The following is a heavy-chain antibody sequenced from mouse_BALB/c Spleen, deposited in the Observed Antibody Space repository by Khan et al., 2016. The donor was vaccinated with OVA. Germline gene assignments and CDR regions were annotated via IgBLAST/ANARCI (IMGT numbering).Heavy chain of an antibody. J-gene: IGHJ3*01. Sequence: EVELVESGGGLVKPGGSLKLSCAASGFTFSSFSMSWVRQTPEKRLEWVATISSGGDNTYYPDSVKGRFTISRDNAKNNLYLQMRSLRSEDTAFCYCARSNYGTFAYWGQGTLVTVSA. V-gene: IGHV5-9*03. D-gene: IGHD2-1*01. CDR2: ISSGGDNT. CDR3: ARSNYGTFAY. CDR1: GFTFSSFS.